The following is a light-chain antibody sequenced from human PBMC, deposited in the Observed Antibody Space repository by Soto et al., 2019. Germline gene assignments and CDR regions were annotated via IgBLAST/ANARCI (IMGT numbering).Light chain of an antibody. CDR3: SLSYSDVRV. J-gene: IGLJ3*02. V-gene: IGLV7-46*01. CDR1: TGAVTSSHY. CDR2: VTS. Sequence: QAVVTQEPSLTVSPGGTVTLTCGSSTGAVTSSHYPYWFQQKPGQAPRALIYVTSNKHSWTPARFSGSLLGGKPALILSGAQPEDEADYYCSLSYSDVRVFGGGTQLTVL.